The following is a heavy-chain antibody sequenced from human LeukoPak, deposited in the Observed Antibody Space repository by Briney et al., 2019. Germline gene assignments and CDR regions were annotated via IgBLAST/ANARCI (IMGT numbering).Heavy chain of an antibody. D-gene: IGHD1-26*01. J-gene: IGHJ5*02. CDR2: MNPNSGNT. Sequence: ASVKVSCKASGYTFTSYDINWVRQATGQGLEWMGWMNPNSGNTGYAQKFQGRVTMTRNTSISTAYMELSSLRSEDTAVYYCARGGSFQNWFDPWGQGTLVTVSS. CDR3: ARGGSFQNWFDP. V-gene: IGHV1-8*01. CDR1: GYTFTSYD.